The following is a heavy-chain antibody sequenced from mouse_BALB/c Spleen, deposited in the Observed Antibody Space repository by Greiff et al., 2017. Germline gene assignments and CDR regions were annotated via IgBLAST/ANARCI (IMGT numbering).Heavy chain of an antibody. CDR2: ISSGSSTI. CDR1: GFTFSSFG. V-gene: IGHV5-17*02. J-gene: IGHJ1*01. D-gene: IGHD2-1*01. CDR3: ARGNYGWYFDV. Sequence: VQLKESGGGLVQPGGSRKLSCAASGFTFSSFGMHLVRQAPEKGLEWVAYISSGSSTIYYADTVKGRFTISRDNPKNTLFLQMTSLRSEDTAMYYCARGNYGWYFDVWGAGTTVTVSS.